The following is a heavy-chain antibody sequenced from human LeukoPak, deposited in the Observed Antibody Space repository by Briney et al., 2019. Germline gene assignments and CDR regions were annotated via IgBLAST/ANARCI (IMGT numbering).Heavy chain of an antibody. CDR1: GFTFSDYY. J-gene: IGHJ3*02. D-gene: IGHD5-18*01. CDR3: ARSVQLWFPDAFDI. Sequence: GGSLRLSCAASGFTFSDYYMSWIRQAPGKGLEWVSYISSSGSTIYYADSVKGRFTISRDNSKNTLYLQMNSLRAEDTAVYYCARSVQLWFPDAFDIWGQGTMVTVSS. V-gene: IGHV3-11*01. CDR2: ISSSGSTI.